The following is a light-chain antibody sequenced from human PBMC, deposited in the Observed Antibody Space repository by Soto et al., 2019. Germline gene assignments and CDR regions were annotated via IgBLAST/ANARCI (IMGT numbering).Light chain of an antibody. V-gene: IGLV1-47*01. J-gene: IGLJ2*01. CDR2: RNN. CDR3: AAWDDSLSGVV. CDR1: SPNIGSNY. Sequence: QSVLTQPPSASGTHGQRVNISCSGSSPNIGSNYVSWYQQLPGMAPKLLIYRNNKRPSGVPDRFSGSKSGTSASLAISGLRYEDEADYYCAAWDDSLSGVVFGGGTKLTVL.